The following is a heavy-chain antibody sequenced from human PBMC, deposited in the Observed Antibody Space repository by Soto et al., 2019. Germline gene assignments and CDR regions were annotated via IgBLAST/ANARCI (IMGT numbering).Heavy chain of an antibody. CDR3: ARFASSGWFFDY. CDR2: MNPNSGKT. CDR1: GYSFTGFY. D-gene: IGHD6-19*01. V-gene: IGHV1-8*02. Sequence: ASVKVSCKAAGYSFTGFYLHWLRQAPGQGLEWMGWMNPNSGKTGYTQNFQGRVTMTRNTSINTVYMELSSLRSEDTAVYYCARFASSGWFFDYWGQGTLVTVSS. J-gene: IGHJ4*01.